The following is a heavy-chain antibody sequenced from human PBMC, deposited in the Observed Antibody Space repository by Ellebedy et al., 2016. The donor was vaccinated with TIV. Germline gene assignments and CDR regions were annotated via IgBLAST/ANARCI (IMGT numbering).Heavy chain of an antibody. J-gene: IGHJ4*02. V-gene: IGHV3-7*01. CDR2: INQDGSAK. D-gene: IGHD4-11*01. Sequence: GESLKISCAASGFTFRNYWMNWVRQAPGKGLEWVANINQDGSAKYYVDSVKGRFTISRDNAKNSLYLQMNSLRVEDTAVYYCASLGGRQRYSDWGQGTLVTVST. CDR1: GFTFRNYW. CDR3: ASLGGRQRYSD.